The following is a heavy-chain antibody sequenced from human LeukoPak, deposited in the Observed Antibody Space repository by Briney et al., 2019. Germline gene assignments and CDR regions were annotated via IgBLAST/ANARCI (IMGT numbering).Heavy chain of an antibody. V-gene: IGHV1-69*04. Sequence: SVKVSCKASGGTFSSYAISWVRQAPGQGLEWMGRIIPILDLTKYAPKIQDRVTITADKSTSTAYMELNSLRSEDTAVYFCARDSGRPPTSFDYWGQGTLVTVSS. D-gene: IGHD1-1*01. CDR1: GGTFSSYA. CDR2: IIPILDLT. CDR3: ARDSGRPPTSFDY. J-gene: IGHJ4*02.